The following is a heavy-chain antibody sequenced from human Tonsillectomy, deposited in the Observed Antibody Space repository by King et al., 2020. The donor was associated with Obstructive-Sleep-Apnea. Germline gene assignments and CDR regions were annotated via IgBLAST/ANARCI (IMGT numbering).Heavy chain of an antibody. Sequence: VQLVESGGGLVQPGRSLRLSCAASGFTFDDYAMHWGRQAPGKGLEWVSGISWNRGSIGYGDSVKGRFTISRDNAKNSLYLQMNSLRAEDTALYYCAKDYDSSGYYRYYFDYWGQGTLVTVSS. D-gene: IGHD3-22*01. CDR2: ISWNRGSI. J-gene: IGHJ4*02. V-gene: IGHV3-9*01. CDR3: AKDYDSSGYYRYYFDY. CDR1: GFTFDDYA.